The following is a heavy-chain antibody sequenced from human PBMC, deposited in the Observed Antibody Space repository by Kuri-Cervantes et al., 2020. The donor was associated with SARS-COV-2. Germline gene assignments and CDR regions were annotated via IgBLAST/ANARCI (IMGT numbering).Heavy chain of an antibody. CDR2: IYYSGST. D-gene: IGHD2-21*01. V-gene: IGHV4-61*01. Sequence: AETLSLTCTVSGGSVSSGSYYWSWIRQPPGKGLEWIGYIYYSGSTNYNPSLKSRVTISVDTSKNQFSLKLSSMTAADTAVYPRGDCYPYYFVYWGQGTLVTVSS. J-gene: IGHJ4*02. CDR1: GGSVSSGSYY. CDR3: GDCYPYYFVY.